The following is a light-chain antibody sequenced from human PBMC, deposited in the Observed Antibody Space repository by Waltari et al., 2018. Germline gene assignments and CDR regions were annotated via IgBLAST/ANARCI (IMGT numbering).Light chain of an antibody. Sequence: QSALTQPASVSGSPGQSITISCTGTSSDVGDYNFVSWYQQHPGKAPKLMIYEVSNRPSGVSNRFSGSKSGNTASLTISGLQAEDEADYYCSSYIGSSTLELFGGGTSLTVL. V-gene: IGLV2-14*01. CDR2: EVS. CDR1: SSDVGDYNF. CDR3: SSYIGSSTLEL. J-gene: IGLJ2*01.